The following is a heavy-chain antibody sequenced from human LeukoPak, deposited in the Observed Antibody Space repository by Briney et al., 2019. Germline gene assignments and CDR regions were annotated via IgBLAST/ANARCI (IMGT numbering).Heavy chain of an antibody. CDR3: TRGDPLTGNVLLWFGELPADAFDI. Sequence: PGGSLRLSCTASRFTFGDYAMSWVRQAPGKGLEWVGFIRSKAYGGTTEYAASVKGRFTISRDDSKSIAYLQMNSLKTEDTAVYYCTRGDPLTGNVLLWFGELPADAFDIWGQGTMVTVSS. CDR2: IRSKAYGGTT. CDR1: RFTFGDYA. D-gene: IGHD3-10*01. J-gene: IGHJ3*02. V-gene: IGHV3-49*04.